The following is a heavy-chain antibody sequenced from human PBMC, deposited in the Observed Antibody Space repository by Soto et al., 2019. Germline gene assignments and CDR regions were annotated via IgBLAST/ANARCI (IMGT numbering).Heavy chain of an antibody. CDR1: SFTFGDYA. CDR3: TKGYTTSCFAHFDY. J-gene: IGHJ4*02. Sequence: EVQLVESGGGLVQPGRSLRLSCAASSFTFGDYAMHWVRQTPGKGLEWVSCISWDSGNIVYVDSVEGRCTISRDKAKNSLFLQMNSLRPEDTAFYYCTKGYTTSCFAHFDYWGQGALVTVSS. D-gene: IGHD2-2*01. CDR2: ISWDSGNI. V-gene: IGHV3-9*01.